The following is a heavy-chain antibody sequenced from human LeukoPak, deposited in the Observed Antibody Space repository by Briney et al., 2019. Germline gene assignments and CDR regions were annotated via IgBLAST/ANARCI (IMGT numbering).Heavy chain of an antibody. D-gene: IGHD3-10*01. V-gene: IGHV4-39*07. Sequence: SETLSLTCTVSGGSISSSSYYWGWIRQPPGRGLEWIGNIYYSGSTYYNPSLKSRVTISVDTSKNQFSLKLSSVTAADTAVYYCATVGWFGELPWGQGTLVTVSS. J-gene: IGHJ5*02. CDR3: ATVGWFGELP. CDR2: IYYSGST. CDR1: GGSISSSSYY.